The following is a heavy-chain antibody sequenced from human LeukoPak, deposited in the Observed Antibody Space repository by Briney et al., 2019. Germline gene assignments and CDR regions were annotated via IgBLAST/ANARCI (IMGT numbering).Heavy chain of an antibody. CDR3: ARGAYYGSGSFYDY. J-gene: IGHJ4*02. D-gene: IGHD3-10*01. CDR1: GFTFSSYE. CDR2: IKQDGSEK. V-gene: IGHV3-7*01. Sequence: GGSLRLSCAASGFTFSSYEMNWVRQAPGKGLEWVANIKQDGSEKYYVDSVKGRFTISRDNAKNSLYLQMNSLRAEDTAAYYCARGAYYGSGSFYDYWGQGTLVTVSS.